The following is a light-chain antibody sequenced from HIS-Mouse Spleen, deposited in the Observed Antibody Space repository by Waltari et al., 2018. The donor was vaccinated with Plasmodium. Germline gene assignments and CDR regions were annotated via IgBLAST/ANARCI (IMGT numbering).Light chain of an antibody. Sequence: QSVLTQPPSVSAAPGPKVTISCSGTRSNIGNNYVPWYQQLPGTAPKLLIYDNNKRPSGIPDRFSGSKSGTSATLGITGLQTGDEADYYCGTWDSSLSAGVVFGGGTKLTVL. J-gene: IGLJ2*01. CDR2: DNN. CDR1: RSNIGNNY. V-gene: IGLV1-51*01. CDR3: GTWDSSLSAGVV.